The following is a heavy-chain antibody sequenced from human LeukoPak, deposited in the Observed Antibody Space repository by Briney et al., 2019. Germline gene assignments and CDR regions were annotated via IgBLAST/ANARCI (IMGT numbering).Heavy chain of an antibody. Sequence: GGSLRLSCTASGFTFSSYNMNWVRQTPGKGLEWVSYISGSSGTIYYADSVKGRFTISRDNAKNSLDLQMNSLRDEDTALYYCARVANSNYYFDCWGQGTLVTVSS. J-gene: IGHJ4*02. V-gene: IGHV3-48*02. CDR1: GFTFSSYN. D-gene: IGHD1-7*01. CDR2: ISGSSGTI. CDR3: ARVANSNYYFDC.